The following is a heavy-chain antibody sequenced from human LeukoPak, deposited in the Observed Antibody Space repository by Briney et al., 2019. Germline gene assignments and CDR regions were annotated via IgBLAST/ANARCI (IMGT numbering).Heavy chain of an antibody. V-gene: IGHV3-73*01. CDR3: TRAPSGSSDY. CDR1: GFTFSGSA. D-gene: IGHD2-15*01. CDR2: IRSKANSYAT. J-gene: IGHJ4*02. Sequence: PGGSLKLSCAASGFTFSGSAMHWVRQASGKGLEWVGRIRSKANSYATAYAASVKGRFTISRDDSENTAYQQMNSLKTEDTAVYYCTRAPSGSSDYWGQGTLVTVSS.